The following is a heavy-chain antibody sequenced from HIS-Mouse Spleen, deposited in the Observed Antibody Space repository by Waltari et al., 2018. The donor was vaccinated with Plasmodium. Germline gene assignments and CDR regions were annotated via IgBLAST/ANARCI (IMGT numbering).Heavy chain of an antibody. Sequence: QVQLVESGGGVVQPGRSLRLSCAAAGFAFSSYAMHWVRQAPGKGLEWGAVISYDGSNKYYADSVKGRFTISRDNSKNTLYLQMNSLRAEDTAVYYCARGMKSSSSAFDIWGQGTMVTVSS. CDR1: GFAFSSYA. CDR2: ISYDGSNK. J-gene: IGHJ3*02. CDR3: ARGMKSSSSAFDI. D-gene: IGHD6-6*01. V-gene: IGHV3-30-3*01.